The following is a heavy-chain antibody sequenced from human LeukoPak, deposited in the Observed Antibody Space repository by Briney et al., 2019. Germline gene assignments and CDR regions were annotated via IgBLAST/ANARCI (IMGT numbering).Heavy chain of an antibody. V-gene: IGHV1-2*02. D-gene: IGHD6-13*01. Sequence: ASAKVSCKASGYTFTDYFMHWVRQAPGQGLEWMGWINPNSGVTNYAQNFQGRVTMTRDTSITTAYMELSRPRSDDTAVYYCARGWYRPYYYYMDVWGKGTTVTVSS. CDR3: ARGWYRPYYYYMDV. J-gene: IGHJ6*03. CDR2: INPNSGVT. CDR1: GYTFTDYF.